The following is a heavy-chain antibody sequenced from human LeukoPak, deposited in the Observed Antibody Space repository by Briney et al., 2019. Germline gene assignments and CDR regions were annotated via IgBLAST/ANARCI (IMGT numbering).Heavy chain of an antibody. J-gene: IGHJ3*02. D-gene: IGHD6-13*01. CDR1: GFTFSSYG. Sequence: GGSLRLSCAASGFTFSSYGMHWVRQAPGKGLEWVAVISYDGSNKYHADSVKGRFTISRDNSKNTLYLQMNSLRAEDTAVYYCAKGPYSSSWHDAFDIWGQGTMVTVSS. CDR3: AKGPYSSSWHDAFDI. CDR2: ISYDGSNK. V-gene: IGHV3-30*18.